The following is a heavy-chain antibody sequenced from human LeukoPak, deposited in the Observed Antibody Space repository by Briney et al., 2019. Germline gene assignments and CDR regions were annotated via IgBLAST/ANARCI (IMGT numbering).Heavy chain of an antibody. J-gene: IGHJ4*02. CDR3: ARWSGYALD. V-gene: IGHV4-59*01. CDR1: GGSISSDY. CDR2: IYYSGST. Sequence: SETLSLTCTVSGGSISSDYWSWIRQPPGKGLEWIGYIYYSGSTNYNPSLKSRLTMSIDTSKNQFSLKLSSVTAADTAVYYCARWSGYALDWGQGTLVTVSS. D-gene: IGHD2-2*01.